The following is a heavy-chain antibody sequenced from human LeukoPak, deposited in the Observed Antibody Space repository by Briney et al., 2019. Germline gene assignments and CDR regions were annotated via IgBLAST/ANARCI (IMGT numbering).Heavy chain of an antibody. J-gene: IGHJ4*02. V-gene: IGHV1-2*02. CDR3: AKGEITYGSGSPHFDY. Sequence: ASAKVSRKPSGYTFTGSYLHGVRQAPGQGLERRGRINANSGGTDYAQKFQRRVTMTRDTSTTTAYMELSSLTSDDTAVYFCAKGEITYGSGSPHFDYWAQGTLVTVSS. CDR1: GYTFTGSY. D-gene: IGHD3-10*01. CDR2: INANSGGT.